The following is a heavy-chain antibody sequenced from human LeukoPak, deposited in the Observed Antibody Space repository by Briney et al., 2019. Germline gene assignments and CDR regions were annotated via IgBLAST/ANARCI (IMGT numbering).Heavy chain of an antibody. J-gene: IGHJ5*02. CDR1: GFTFSSYA. D-gene: IGHD3-10*01. V-gene: IGHV3-64*01. CDR3: ARAGPDYYGSGYDP. Sequence: GGSLRLSCAASGFTFSSYAMHWVRQAPGKGLEYVSAISSNGGSTYYANSVKGRFTISRDNSKNTLYLQMGSLRAEDTAVYYCARAGPDYYGSGYDPWGQGTLVTVSS. CDR2: ISSNGGST.